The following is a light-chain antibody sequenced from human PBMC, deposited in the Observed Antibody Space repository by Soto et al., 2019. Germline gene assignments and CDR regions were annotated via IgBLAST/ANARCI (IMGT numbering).Light chain of an antibody. CDR3: QQRNNLPLP. CDR1: QSVNSY. J-gene: IGKJ3*01. CDR2: DSS. Sequence: EIVLTQSPATLSLSPGERAALSCRASQSVNSYLAWYQQKPGQAPRLLICDSSNRATGIPARFSGSGSGTDCPLTISSLEPEDSAVYYFQQRNNLPLPFGPGTKVDFK. V-gene: IGKV3-11*01.